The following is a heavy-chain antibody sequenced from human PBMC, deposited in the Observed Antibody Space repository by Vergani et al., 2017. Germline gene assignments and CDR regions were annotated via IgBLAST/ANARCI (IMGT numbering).Heavy chain of an antibody. CDR3: ARSPLQQTGFDY. D-gene: IGHD4-11*01. CDR1: GFTFSSYS. Sequence: EVQLVESGGGLVKRGGSLRLSCAASGFTFSSYSMNWVRQAPGKGLEWVSSISSSSSYIYYADSVKGRFTISRDNAKNSLYLQMNSLRAEDTAVYYCARSPLQQTGFDYWGQGTLVTVSS. V-gene: IGHV3-21*01. CDR2: ISSSSSYI. J-gene: IGHJ4*02.